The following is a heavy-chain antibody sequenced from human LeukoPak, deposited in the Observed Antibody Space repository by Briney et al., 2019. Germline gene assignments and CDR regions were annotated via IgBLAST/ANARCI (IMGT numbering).Heavy chain of an antibody. Sequence: GGSLRLSCAASGFSYSSYGMHWVRQAPGKGLEWVAVIWYDGNSKYYADSVKGRFIISRDNSKNTLYLQMNSLRADDTAMYHCARPAGDYARGGFDIWGQGTLVTVSS. D-gene: IGHD4-17*01. CDR3: ARPAGDYARGGFDI. CDR2: IWYDGNSK. CDR1: GFSYSSYG. J-gene: IGHJ3*02. V-gene: IGHV3-33*01.